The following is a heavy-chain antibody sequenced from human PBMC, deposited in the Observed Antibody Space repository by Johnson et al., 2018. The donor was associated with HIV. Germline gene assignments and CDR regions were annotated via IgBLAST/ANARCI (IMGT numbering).Heavy chain of an antibody. CDR2: IYIGGST. CDR1: GFTVSSNY. D-gene: IGHD6-13*01. CDR3: AKGGEVWYGAFDF. Sequence: VQLVESGGGLVQPGGSLRLSCAASGFTVSSNYMNWVRQAPGQGLEWVSVIYIGGSTFYADSVKGRFTISRDNSKNTLYLQMNNLRAEDTAVYYCAKGGEVWYGAFDFWGQGTMAIVSS. V-gene: IGHV3-66*01. J-gene: IGHJ3*01.